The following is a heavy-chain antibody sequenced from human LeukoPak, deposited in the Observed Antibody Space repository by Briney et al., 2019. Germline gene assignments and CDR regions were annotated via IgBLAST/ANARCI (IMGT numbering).Heavy chain of an antibody. J-gene: IGHJ4*02. V-gene: IGHV5-51*01. CDR3: AINEYGSGLGDY. CDR1: GYSFTSCW. Sequence: GESLKISCKGSGYSFTSCWIGWVRQLPGKGLEWMGIIYSGDCDTRYSPSFQGEVTISADKSNSTAYLQWSSLKASDTARYYCAINEYGSGLGDYWGQGTLVTVSS. CDR2: IYSGDCDT. D-gene: IGHD6-19*01.